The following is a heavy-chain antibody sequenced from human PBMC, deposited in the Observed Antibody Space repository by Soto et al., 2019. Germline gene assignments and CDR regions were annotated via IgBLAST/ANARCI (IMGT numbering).Heavy chain of an antibody. D-gene: IGHD4-17*01. J-gene: IGHJ6*02. CDR1: GFSLTTGKRG. CDR2: IFSDNER. CDR3: ARMNVDSYQFYYAMDV. V-gene: IGHV2-26*01. Sequence: SGPTLVNHTETLTLTCTVSGFSLTTGKRGVSWIRRPPGKALEWLAHIFSDNERSYSTSLQGRLTIPKDTSGSQVVLSMTNVDPVDTATSYCARMNVDSYQFYYAMDVWGQGTTVTVSS.